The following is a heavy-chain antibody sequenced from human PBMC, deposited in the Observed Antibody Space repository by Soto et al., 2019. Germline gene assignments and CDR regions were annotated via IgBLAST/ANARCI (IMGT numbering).Heavy chain of an antibody. Sequence: QVQLQESGPGLVKPSETLSLTCTVSGGSISTYYWSWVRQTPEKGLEWIGYIYYSGSTNYNPSLMSRVTISVDTSKNQFSLKVNSVTAADTAVYYCARPMRSGYTDAFDVWGQGTMVTVSS. CDR2: IYYSGST. CDR3: ARPMRSGYTDAFDV. J-gene: IGHJ3*01. V-gene: IGHV4-59*01. D-gene: IGHD6-25*01. CDR1: GGSISTYY.